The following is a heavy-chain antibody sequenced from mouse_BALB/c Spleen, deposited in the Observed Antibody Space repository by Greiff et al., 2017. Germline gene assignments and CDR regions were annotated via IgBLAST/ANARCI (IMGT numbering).Heavy chain of an antibody. Sequence: VQLKQSGPELMKPGASVKISCKASGYSFTSYYMHWVKQSHRKSLEWIGYIDPFNGGTSYNQKFKGKATLTVDKSSSTAYMHLSSLTSEDSAVYYCARGYGSSYDAMDYWGQGTSVTVSS. J-gene: IGHJ4*01. CDR1: GYSFTSYY. D-gene: IGHD1-1*01. CDR2: IDPFNGGT. V-gene: IGHV1S135*01. CDR3: ARGYGSSYDAMDY.